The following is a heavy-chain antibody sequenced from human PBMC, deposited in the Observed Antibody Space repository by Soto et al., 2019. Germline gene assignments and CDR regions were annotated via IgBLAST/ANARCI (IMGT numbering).Heavy chain of an antibody. D-gene: IGHD3-22*01. V-gene: IGHV3-11*01. CDR1: GLTLSDYY. J-gene: IGHJ3*01. CDR2: ISSNTKMI. Sequence: GGSLRLSCVASGLTLSDYYMTWIRQAPGRGLEWVAYISSNTKMIFYPDSVKGRFTISRDNAKNALFLEMSGLRVEDTATYYCAGSGPIPAYDSSGYRKYGFSVWGQGTKVTVSS. CDR3: AGSGPIPAYDSSGYRKYGFSV.